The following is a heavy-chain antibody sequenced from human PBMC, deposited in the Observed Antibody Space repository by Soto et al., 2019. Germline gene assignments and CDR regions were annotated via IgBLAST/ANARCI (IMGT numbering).Heavy chain of an antibody. D-gene: IGHD3-3*01. J-gene: IGHJ6*02. V-gene: IGHV4-34*01. CDR3: ARGVPFGHYSMDV. CDR2: IKHSGST. Sequence: NLSLTCAVYDGSFTGFHWTWIRRPPGKGLEWIGEIKHSGSTNYNPSLTRRVTISVDTSKNQFSLKLNSVTAADTAVYYCARGVPFGHYSMDVWGQGTTVTVSS. CDR1: DGSFTGFH.